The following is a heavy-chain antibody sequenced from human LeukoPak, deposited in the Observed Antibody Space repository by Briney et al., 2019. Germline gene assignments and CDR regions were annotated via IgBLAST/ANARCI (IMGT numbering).Heavy chain of an antibody. J-gene: IGHJ4*02. CDR3: ARETLGYCSGGSCRNPDY. Sequence: GASVKASCKASGYTFTSYGISWVRQAPGQGLEWMGWISAYNGNTNYAQKLQGRVTMTTDTSTSTAYMELRSLRSDDTAVYYCARETLGYCSGGSCRNPDYWGQGTLVTVSS. CDR1: GYTFTSYG. D-gene: IGHD2-15*01. V-gene: IGHV1-18*01. CDR2: ISAYNGNT.